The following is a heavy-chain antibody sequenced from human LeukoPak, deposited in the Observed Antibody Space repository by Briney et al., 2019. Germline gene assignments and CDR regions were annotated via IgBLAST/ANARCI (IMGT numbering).Heavy chain of an antibody. J-gene: IGHJ3*02. Sequence: GGSLRLSCAASGFTFSSYGMHWVRQAPGKGLEWVSFIYSDGRSYYADSVKGRFTISRDESQETLSLQMNSLRVEDTAVYYSARDDAADAFDIWGQGTVVTVSS. CDR3: ARDDAADAFDI. D-gene: IGHD6-13*01. CDR2: IYSDGRS. CDR1: GFTFSSYG. V-gene: IGHV3-NL1*01.